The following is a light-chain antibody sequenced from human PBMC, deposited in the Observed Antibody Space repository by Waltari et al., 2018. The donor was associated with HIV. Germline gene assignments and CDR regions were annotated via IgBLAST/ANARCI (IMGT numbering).Light chain of an antibody. V-gene: IGLV2-14*01. Sequence: QSALTQPASVSGSPGQSITISCTGTSSDVGGYNYVSWYQQHPGKAPKLMIYEVNKRPSGVSNRFSGSKSGNTASLTISGLQAEDEADYYCSSYTSSSTVVFGGGTKLTVL. CDR3: SSYTSSSTVV. CDR2: EVN. J-gene: IGLJ2*01. CDR1: SSDVGGYNY.